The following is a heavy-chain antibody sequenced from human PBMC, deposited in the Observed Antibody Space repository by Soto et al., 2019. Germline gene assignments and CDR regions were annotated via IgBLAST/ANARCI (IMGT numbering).Heavy chain of an antibody. CDR2: IYYSGST. CDR1: GGSISSGGYY. CDR3: ARVPYCSSTSCYTPWFDP. D-gene: IGHD2-2*02. Sequence: SETLSLTCTVSGGSISSGGYYWSWIRQHPGKGLEWIGYIYYSGSTYYSPSLKSRVTISVDTSKNQFSLKLSSVTAADTAVYYCARVPYCSSTSCYTPWFDPWGQGTLVTVSS. J-gene: IGHJ5*02. V-gene: IGHV4-31*03.